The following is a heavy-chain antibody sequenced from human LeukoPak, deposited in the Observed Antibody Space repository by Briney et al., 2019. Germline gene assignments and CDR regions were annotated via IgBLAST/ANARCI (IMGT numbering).Heavy chain of an antibody. CDR2: ISGSGGST. J-gene: IGHJ4*02. V-gene: IGHV3-23*01. CDR1: GFTFSSYA. Sequence: GGSLRLSCAASGFTFSSYAMSWVRQAPGKGLEWGSAISGSGGSTYYAGSVKGRFTISRDNSKNTLYLQMNSLRAEDTAVYYCENERLVGPVAYWGQGTLVTVSS. CDR3: ENERLVGPVAY. D-gene: IGHD6-19*01.